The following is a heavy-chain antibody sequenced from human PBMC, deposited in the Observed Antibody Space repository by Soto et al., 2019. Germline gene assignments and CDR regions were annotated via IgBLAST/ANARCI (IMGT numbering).Heavy chain of an antibody. V-gene: IGHV1-3*01. J-gene: IGHJ4*02. CDR3: ARAISGYVT. D-gene: IGHD5-12*01. CDR1: GITYNTYA. Sequence: QVQLVLSGAEMKKHGASVKLSCKASGITYNTYAIHWVRQAPGQGLEWMGWINAGNGDTRYSQNFQGRVTLTRDTSASTVYMDLDSLKFEDTGVYYCARAISGYVTWGQGTLVTVSS. CDR2: INAGNGDT.